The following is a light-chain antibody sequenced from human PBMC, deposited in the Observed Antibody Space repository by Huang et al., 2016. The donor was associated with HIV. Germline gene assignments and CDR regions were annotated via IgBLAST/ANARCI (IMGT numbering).Light chain of an antibody. CDR1: QSLLDSDDGNTY. V-gene: IGKV2-40*01. J-gene: IGKJ4*01. Sequence: DIVMTQTPLSLPVTPGEPASISCRSSQSLLDSDDGNTYLDWYLQKPGQSPQLLIYTLSDRASGVPDRFSGSGSGTDFTLKISRVEAEDIGVYYCMQRIEFLLTFGGGTKVEIK. CDR2: TLS. CDR3: MQRIEFLLT.